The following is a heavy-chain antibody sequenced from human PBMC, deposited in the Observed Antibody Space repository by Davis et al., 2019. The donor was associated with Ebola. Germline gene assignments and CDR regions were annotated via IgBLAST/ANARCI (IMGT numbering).Heavy chain of an antibody. CDR2: IRSKAYGGTT. Sequence: PGGSLRLSCTASGFTFGDYAMSWFRQAPGKGLEWVGFIRSKAYGGTTEYAASVKGRFTISRDDSKSIAYLQMNSLKTEDTAVYHCTRHCSGGSCNSGDYWGQGTLVTVSS. CDR3: TRHCSGGSCNSGDY. D-gene: IGHD2-15*01. V-gene: IGHV3-49*03. J-gene: IGHJ4*02. CDR1: GFTFGDYA.